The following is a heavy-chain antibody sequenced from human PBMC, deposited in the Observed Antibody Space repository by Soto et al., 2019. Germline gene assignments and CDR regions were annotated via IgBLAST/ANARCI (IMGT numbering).Heavy chain of an antibody. CDR2: INPNGGVT. CDR1: GDSFNDYY. Sequence: QVQLVQSGAEVRKPWASVTVSCRSSGDSFNDYYIHWVRQAPGQGFEWMGWINPNGGVTKYAQKFQGWVSMTRDTSIRTVYMQLSRIRSDDTAVYYCARESGGATATLDYYYFYMDVWGTGTTVTVSS. D-gene: IGHD5-12*01. J-gene: IGHJ6*03. V-gene: IGHV1-2*04. CDR3: ARESGGATATLDYYYFYMDV.